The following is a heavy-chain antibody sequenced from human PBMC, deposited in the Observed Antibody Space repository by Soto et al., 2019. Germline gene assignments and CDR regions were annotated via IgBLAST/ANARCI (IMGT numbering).Heavy chain of an antibody. CDR3: ARDEVPAANWLDR. CDR2: ISGYNGNT. V-gene: IGHV1-18*01. CDR1: GYTFINYG. J-gene: IGHJ5*02. D-gene: IGHD2-2*01. Sequence: ASVKVSCKASGYTFINYGITWVRKAPGQGLEWMGWISGYNGNTNYAQSLQGRVTMTTDTSTSTAYMELRSLKSDDTAVYYCARDEVPAANWLDRWGQGTLVTVSS.